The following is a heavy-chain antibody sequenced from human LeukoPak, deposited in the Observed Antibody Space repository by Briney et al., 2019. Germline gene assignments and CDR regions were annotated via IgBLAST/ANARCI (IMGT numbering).Heavy chain of an antibody. V-gene: IGHV1-58*02. J-gene: IGHJ5*02. CDR1: GFTFSSSA. Sequence: TSVKVSCKASGFTFSSSAMQWVRQARGQRLEWIGWIVLGSGHTNFAQKFQERVTITRDMSTSTAYMELSSLRSDDTAVYYCAADRRVYCTGGTCYLNWLDPWGQGTLVTVSS. CDR3: AADRRVYCTGGTCYLNWLDP. D-gene: IGHD2-15*01. CDR2: IVLGSGHT.